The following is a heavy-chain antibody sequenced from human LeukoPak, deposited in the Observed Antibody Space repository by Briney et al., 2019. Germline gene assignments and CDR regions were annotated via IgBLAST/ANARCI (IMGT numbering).Heavy chain of an antibody. J-gene: IGHJ4*02. CDR2: ISGSGGST. Sequence: GGSLRLFCAASGFTFSSYAMSWVRPAPGKGLEWVSAISGSGGSTYYADSVKGRFTISRDNSKNTLYLQMNSLRAEDTAVYYCAKDRGGSGYDSYYFDYWGQGTLVTVSS. CDR3: AKDRGGSGYDSYYFDY. CDR1: GFTFSSYA. D-gene: IGHD5-12*01. V-gene: IGHV3-23*01.